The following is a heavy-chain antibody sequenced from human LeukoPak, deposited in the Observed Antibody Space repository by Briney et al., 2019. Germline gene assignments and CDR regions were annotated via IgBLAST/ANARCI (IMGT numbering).Heavy chain of an antibody. CDR1: GFTFSSYG. Sequence: GGSLRLSCAASGFTFSSYGMHWVRQAPGKGLEWVAVIWYDGSNEYYADSVKGRFTISRDNSKNTLYLQMNSLRAEDTAVYYCARVALYSSSSRGTFDYWGQGTLVTVSS. J-gene: IGHJ4*02. V-gene: IGHV3-33*01. CDR3: ARVALYSSSSRGTFDY. D-gene: IGHD6-6*01. CDR2: IWYDGSNE.